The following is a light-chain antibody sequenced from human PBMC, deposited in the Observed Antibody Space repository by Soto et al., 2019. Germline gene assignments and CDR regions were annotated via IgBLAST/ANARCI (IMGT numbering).Light chain of an antibody. Sequence: EIVMTQSPGTLSVSPGERVTLSCRASQNVGSRYLAWYQQKPGQAPRLLIYGTSNRATGIPDRFSGSGSGTDFSLTISSLEPGDLAVYYCQQYGSSPRTFGQGTKVDIK. V-gene: IGKV3-20*01. CDR1: QNVGSRY. CDR3: QQYGSSPRT. J-gene: IGKJ1*01. CDR2: GTS.